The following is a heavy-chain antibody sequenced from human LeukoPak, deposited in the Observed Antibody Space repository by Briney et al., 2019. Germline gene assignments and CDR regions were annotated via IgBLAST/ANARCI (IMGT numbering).Heavy chain of an antibody. CDR2: INQDGSEK. J-gene: IGHJ3*02. V-gene: IGHV3-7*04. Sequence: WVANINQDGSEKYYVDSVKGRFTVSRDNAKNSLYLQMNSLRPEDTSVYYCARTDSSWYLGAFDIWGQGTMVTVSS. D-gene: IGHD6-13*01. CDR3: ARTDSSWYLGAFDI.